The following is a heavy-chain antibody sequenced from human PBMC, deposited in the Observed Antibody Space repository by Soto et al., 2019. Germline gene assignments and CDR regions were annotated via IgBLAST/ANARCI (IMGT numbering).Heavy chain of an antibody. D-gene: IGHD4-17*01. Sequence: EVQLLESGGGLVQPGGSLRLSCAASGFTFSSYAMSWVHQAPGKGLEWVSAISGSGGSTYYADSVRGRLTISRDNSKNTLYLQMNILRAEDTAVYYCAKRTVGWYFDLWGRGTLVTVSS. J-gene: IGHJ2*01. CDR1: GFTFSSYA. V-gene: IGHV3-23*01. CDR2: ISGSGGST. CDR3: AKRTVGWYFDL.